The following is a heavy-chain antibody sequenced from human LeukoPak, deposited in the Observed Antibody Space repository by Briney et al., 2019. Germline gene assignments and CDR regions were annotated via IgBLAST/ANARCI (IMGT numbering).Heavy chain of an antibody. Sequence: DSVKASCKASGYTFTSYDINWVRQATGQGLEWMGWMNPNSGNTGYAQKFQGRVTMTRSTSISTAYMELSSLRSEDTAVYYCARVPLLSWFDPWGQGTLVTVSS. D-gene: IGHD3-10*01. CDR3: ARVPLLSWFDP. J-gene: IGHJ5*02. CDR1: GYTFTSYD. V-gene: IGHV1-8*01. CDR2: MNPNSGNT.